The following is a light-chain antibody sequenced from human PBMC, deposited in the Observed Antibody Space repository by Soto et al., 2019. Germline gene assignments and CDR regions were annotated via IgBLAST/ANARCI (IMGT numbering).Light chain of an antibody. CDR2: EVN. CDR3: SSSAGIYHYLV. Sequence: QAVVTQPPSASGSPGQSVTISCTGTSSDVGGYDYVSWYQQHPGKAPKLMIYEVNKRPSGVPDRFSGSKSGYTASLTVSGLQTEDEAFYYCSSSAGIYHYLVFGGGTKLTVL. V-gene: IGLV2-8*01. J-gene: IGLJ3*02. CDR1: SSDVGGYDY.